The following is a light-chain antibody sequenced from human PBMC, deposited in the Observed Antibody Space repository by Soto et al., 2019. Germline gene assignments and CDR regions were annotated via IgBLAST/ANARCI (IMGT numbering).Light chain of an antibody. CDR1: SSDVGAYNF. CDR3: ISYTGSSTSYV. Sequence: QSALTQPPSVSGSPGQSVTISCTGTSSDVGAYNFVSWYQQYPGKAPKILIYGVSNRPSGVSSRFSGSKSGNTASLTISGLQAEDEADYYCISYTGSSTSYVFGSGTKLTVL. V-gene: IGLV2-14*01. CDR2: GVS. J-gene: IGLJ1*01.